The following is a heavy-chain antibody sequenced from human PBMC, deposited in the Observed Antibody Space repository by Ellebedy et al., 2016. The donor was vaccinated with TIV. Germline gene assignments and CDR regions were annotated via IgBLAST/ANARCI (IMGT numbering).Heavy chain of an antibody. V-gene: IGHV3-7*01. CDR2: MKQDGSEK. D-gene: IGHD3-10*01. CDR1: GFTFSSYW. CDR3: ARPIIMVRGVYHWYFDL. J-gene: IGHJ2*01. Sequence: GESLKISCAASGFTFSSYWMTWVRQAPGKGLEWVANMKQDGSEKYYVDSVKGRFTISRDNAKNSLFLQMNSVRAEDTAVYYCARPIIMVRGVYHWYFDLWGRGTLVTVSS.